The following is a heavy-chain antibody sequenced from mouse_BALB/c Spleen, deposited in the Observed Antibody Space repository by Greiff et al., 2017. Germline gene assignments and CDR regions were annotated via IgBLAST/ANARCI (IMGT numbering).Heavy chain of an antibody. CDR1: GFTFSSFG. J-gene: IGHJ4*01. D-gene: IGHD2-14*01. V-gene: IGHV5-17*02. CDR2: ISSGSSTI. CDR3: ATYYRYDYAMDY. Sequence: DVKLVESGGGLVQPGGSRKLSCAASGFTFSSFGMHWVRQAPEKGLEWVAYISSGSSTIYYADTVKGRFTISRDNPKNTLFLQMTSLRSEDTAMYYCATYYRYDYAMDYWGQGTSVTVSS.